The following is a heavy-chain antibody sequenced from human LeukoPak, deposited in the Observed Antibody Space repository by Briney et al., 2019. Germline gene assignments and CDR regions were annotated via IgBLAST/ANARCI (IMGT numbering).Heavy chain of an antibody. D-gene: IGHD1-26*01. CDR2: INSSSRTI. V-gene: IGHV3-48*01. CDR1: GFTFSTYM. J-gene: IGHJ4*02. Sequence: PGGSLRLSCAASGFTFSTYMMNWARQAPGKGLEWVSYINSSSRTIYYADSVKGRFTVSRDNAKNSLYLQMNSLRGEDTAVYYCARDPTISGSYSDYWGQGTLVTVSS. CDR3: ARDPTISGSYSDY.